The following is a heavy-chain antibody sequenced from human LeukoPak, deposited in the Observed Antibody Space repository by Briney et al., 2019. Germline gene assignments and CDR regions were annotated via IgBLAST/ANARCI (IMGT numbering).Heavy chain of an antibody. Sequence: GGSLRLSCAASGFTFSDYWMHWVRQAPGKGLLWVARIYSDGSSTIYADSVQGRFTISRDNAKDTLYLQMNSLRAEDTAVYYCARGDYYHFGYWGQGTLVTVSS. V-gene: IGHV3-74*01. CDR1: GFTFSDYW. CDR3: ARGDYYHFGY. CDR2: IYSDGSST. J-gene: IGHJ4*02. D-gene: IGHD1-26*01.